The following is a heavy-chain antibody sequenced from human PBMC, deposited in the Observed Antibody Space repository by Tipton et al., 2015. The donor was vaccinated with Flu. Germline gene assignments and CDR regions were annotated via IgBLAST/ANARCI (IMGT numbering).Heavy chain of an antibody. D-gene: IGHD2-8*01. CDR2: INHSGST. CDR1: GGSFSGYY. J-gene: IGHJ4*02. CDR3: ARLLRMAAFDY. V-gene: IGHV4-34*01. Sequence: TLSLTCAVYGGSFSGYYWSWIRQPPGKGLEWIGEINHSGSTNYNPSLKSRVTISVDTSKNQFSLKLSSVTAADTAVYYCARLLRMAAFDYWGQGTLVTVSS.